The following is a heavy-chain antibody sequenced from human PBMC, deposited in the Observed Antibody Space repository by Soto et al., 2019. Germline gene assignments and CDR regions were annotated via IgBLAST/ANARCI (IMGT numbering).Heavy chain of an antibody. CDR3: AKVDTAIDY. D-gene: IGHD5-18*01. V-gene: IGHV3-23*01. CDR2: IGASGGST. CDR1: GFTFNSYA. J-gene: IGHJ4*02. Sequence: GGSLRLSCAASGFTFNSYAMSWVRQAPGKGLEWVSGIGASGGSTYYADSVKGRFTISRDNSKNTLYLQMNSLRAEDTAVYYCAKVDTAIDYWGQGTLVTVSS.